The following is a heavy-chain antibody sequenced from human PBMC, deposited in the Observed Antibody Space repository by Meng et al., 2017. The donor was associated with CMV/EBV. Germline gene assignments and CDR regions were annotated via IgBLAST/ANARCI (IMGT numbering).Heavy chain of an antibody. D-gene: IGHD4-11*01. J-gene: IGHJ4*02. V-gene: IGHV3-30*02. CDR1: GFTFDNYG. CDR3: AKDPYSNYARPY. Sequence: LSLTCAASGFTFDNYGMHWVRQTPGKGLEWVAFIRHDGTTKFYGDSVKGRFTISRDNSKNTVYLQMNSLRAEDTAVYYCAKDPYSNYARPYWGQGTLVTVSS. CDR2: IRHDGTTK.